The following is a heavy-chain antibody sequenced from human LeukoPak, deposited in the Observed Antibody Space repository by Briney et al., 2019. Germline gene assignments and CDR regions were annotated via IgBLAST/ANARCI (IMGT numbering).Heavy chain of an antibody. CDR2: ISGSGGST. D-gene: IGHD3-10*02. Sequence: GGTLRLSCAASGFTFSSYGMRWVRQAPGKGLEWVSAISGSGGSTYYADSVKGRFTISRDNSKNTLYLQMNSLRAEDRAVYYCAELGMIGGVWGKGTTVTISS. CDR1: GFTFSSYG. J-gene: IGHJ6*04. CDR3: AELGMIGGV. V-gene: IGHV3-23*01.